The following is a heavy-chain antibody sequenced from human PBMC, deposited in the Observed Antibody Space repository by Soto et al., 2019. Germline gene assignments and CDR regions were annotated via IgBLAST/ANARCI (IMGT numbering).Heavy chain of an antibody. D-gene: IGHD5-18*01. V-gene: IGHV1-18*04. CDR2: ISAYNGNT. CDR1: GYTFTSYG. CDR3: ATLYSYGFLYYFDY. J-gene: IGHJ4*02. Sequence: ASVKVSCKASGYTFTSYGISWVRQAPGQGLEWMGWISAYNGNTNYAQKLQGRVNMTTDTSTDTAYMELSSLRSEDTAVYYCATLYSYGFLYYFDYWGQGTLVTVSS.